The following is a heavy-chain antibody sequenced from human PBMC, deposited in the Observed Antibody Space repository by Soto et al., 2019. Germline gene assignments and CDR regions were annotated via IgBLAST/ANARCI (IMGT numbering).Heavy chain of an antibody. CDR1: GGTFSSYA. Sequence: QVQLVQSGAEVKKPGSSVKVSCKASGGTFSSYAISWVRQAPGQGLEWMGGIIPIFVTANYAQKFQGRVTITADESTSTAYMELSSLSSEDTAVYYCARVLKGYYDSSGYAFDTWGQWTMVTVSS. CDR3: ARVLKGYYDSSGYAFDT. V-gene: IGHV1-69*01. CDR2: IIPIFVTA. J-gene: IGHJ3*02. D-gene: IGHD3-22*01.